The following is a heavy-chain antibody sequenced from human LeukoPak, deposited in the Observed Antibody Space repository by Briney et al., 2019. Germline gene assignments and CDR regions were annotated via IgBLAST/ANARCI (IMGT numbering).Heavy chain of an antibody. D-gene: IGHD3-10*01. CDR3: ATRESSMARSH. V-gene: IGHV3-7*01. CDR2: INEDGSVQ. Sequence: PGGSLRLSCVASGFIFSDFWMNWVRLVPRKGLEWVANINEDGSVQDYVGSVRGRFTISRDNAKNSLYLHMNSVRVEDTAVYYCATRESSMARSHWGQGTLVTISS. J-gene: IGHJ4*02. CDR1: GFIFSDFW.